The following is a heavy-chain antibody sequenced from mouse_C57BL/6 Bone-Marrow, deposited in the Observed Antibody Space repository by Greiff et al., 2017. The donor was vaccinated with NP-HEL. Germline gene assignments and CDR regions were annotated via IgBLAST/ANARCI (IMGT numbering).Heavy chain of an antibody. J-gene: IGHJ3*01. CDR1: GYTFTDYE. CDR3: TIYDYH. D-gene: IGHD2-4*01. Sequence: VKLVESGAELVRPGASVTLSCKASGYTFTDYEMHWVKQTPVHGLEWIGAIDPETGGTAYNQKFKGKAILTADKSSSTAYMELRSLTSEDSAVYYCTIYDYHWGQGTLVTVSA. CDR2: IDPETGGT. V-gene: IGHV1-15*01.